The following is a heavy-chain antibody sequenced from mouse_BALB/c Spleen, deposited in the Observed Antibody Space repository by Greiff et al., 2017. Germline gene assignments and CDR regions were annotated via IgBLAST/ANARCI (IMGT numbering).Heavy chain of an antibody. D-gene: IGHD2-14*01. Sequence: VQLQQSGPGLVQPSQSLSITCTVSGFSLTSYGVHWVRQSPGKGLEWLGVIWSGGSTDYNAAFISRLSISKDNSKSQVFFKMNSLQANDTAIYYCARNLVRRGGYYFDYWGQGTTLTVSS. CDR3: ARNLVRRGGYYFDY. CDR1: GFSLTSYG. V-gene: IGHV2-2*02. CDR2: IWSGGST. J-gene: IGHJ2*01.